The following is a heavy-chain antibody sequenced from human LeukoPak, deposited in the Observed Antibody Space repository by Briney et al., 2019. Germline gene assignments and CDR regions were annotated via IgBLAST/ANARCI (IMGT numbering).Heavy chain of an antibody. D-gene: IGHD2-2*01. V-gene: IGHV3-30-3*01. CDR3: ARVTAIVVVPAANAPPDY. Sequence: GGSLRLSCAASGFTFSSYAMHWVRQAPGKGLEWVAVISYDGSNKYYADSVKGRFTISRDNSKNTLYLQMNSLRAEDTAVYYCARVTAIVVVPAANAPPDYWGQGTLVTVSS. CDR2: ISYDGSNK. CDR1: GFTFSSYA. J-gene: IGHJ4*02.